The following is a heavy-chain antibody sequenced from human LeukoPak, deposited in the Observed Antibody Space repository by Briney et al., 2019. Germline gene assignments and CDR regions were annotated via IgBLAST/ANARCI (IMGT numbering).Heavy chain of an antibody. CDR2: ISGSGGST. J-gene: IGHJ3*02. CDR3: ANTLTTVVIPGAFDI. CDR1: GFTCSSYA. V-gene: IGHV3-23*01. Sequence: GGSLRFSPAASGFTCSSYAMSWVRQAPGKGREGVSAISGSGGSTYYADSVKGRFTISRDNSKSTLYLQMNSLRAEDTAVYYCANTLTTVVIPGAFDIWGQGTMVTVSS. D-gene: IGHD4-23*01.